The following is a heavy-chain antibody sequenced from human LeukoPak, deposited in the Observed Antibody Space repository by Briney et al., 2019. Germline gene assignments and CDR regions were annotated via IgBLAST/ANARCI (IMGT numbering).Heavy chain of an antibody. J-gene: IGHJ4*02. Sequence: PGGSLRLSCAASGFTFSSYSMNWVRQAPGKGLEWVAFIRYDGSNKYYADSVKGRFTISRDNPKNTLYLQMNSLRAEDTAVYYCAKEKGHRGTVTLDYWGQGTLVTVSS. CDR1: GFTFSSYS. CDR2: IRYDGSNK. D-gene: IGHD4-11*01. CDR3: AKEKGHRGTVTLDY. V-gene: IGHV3-30*02.